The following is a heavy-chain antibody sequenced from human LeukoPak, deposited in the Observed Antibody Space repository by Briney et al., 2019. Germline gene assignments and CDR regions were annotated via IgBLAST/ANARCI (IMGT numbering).Heavy chain of an antibody. J-gene: IGHJ4*02. CDR3: ARDRISWVYDILTGYDPRNGLDY. CDR2: INPNSGGT. V-gene: IGHV1-2*02. D-gene: IGHD3-9*01. Sequence: EASVKVSCKASGYTFTGYYMHWVRQAPGQGLEWMGWINPNSGGTNYAQKFQGGVTMTRDTSISTAYMELSRLRSDDTAVYYCARDRISWVYDILTGYDPRNGLDYWGQGTLVTVSS. CDR1: GYTFTGYY.